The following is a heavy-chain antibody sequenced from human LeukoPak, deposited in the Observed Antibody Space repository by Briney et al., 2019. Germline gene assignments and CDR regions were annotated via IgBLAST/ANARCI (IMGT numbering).Heavy chain of an antibody. CDR1: GGSISSGSYY. V-gene: IGHV4-61*02. CDR3: ARGSGWELPRTPSDY. CDR2: IYTSGST. J-gene: IGHJ4*02. Sequence: KTSETLSLTCTVSGGSISSGSYYWSWIRQPAGKGLERIGRIYTSGSTNYNPSLKSRVTISVDTSKNQFSLKLSSVTAADTAVYYCARGSGWELPRTPSDYWGQGTLVTVSS. D-gene: IGHD1-26*01.